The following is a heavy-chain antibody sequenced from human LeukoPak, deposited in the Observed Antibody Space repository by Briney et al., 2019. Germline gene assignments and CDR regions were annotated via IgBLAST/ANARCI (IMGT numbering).Heavy chain of an antibody. CDR1: GGSISTYY. CDR2: IDYSGST. Sequence: SETLSLTCTVSGGSISTYYWSWIRQPPGKRLEWIGYIDYSGSTNYNPPLKSRVTMSVDMSKNQFSLKLTSVTAADTAVYYCACGYDSPYLDYWGQGTLVTVSS. J-gene: IGHJ4*02. CDR3: ACGYDSPYLDY. D-gene: IGHD5-12*01. V-gene: IGHV4-59*01.